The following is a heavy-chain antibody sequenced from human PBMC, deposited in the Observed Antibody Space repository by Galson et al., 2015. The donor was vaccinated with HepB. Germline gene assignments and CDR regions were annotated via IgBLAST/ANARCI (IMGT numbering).Heavy chain of an antibody. CDR3: ARAYFDH. Sequence: SLRLSCAASGFIFNDYWMQWVRQVPGRGLEWVANVKEDGTKTHYVDSVKGRFTTSRDNAKNSLYLQMNNLRAEDTAVYYCARAYFDHWGQGSLVTVSS. CDR1: GFIFNDYW. J-gene: IGHJ4*02. V-gene: IGHV3-7*03. CDR2: VKEDGTKT.